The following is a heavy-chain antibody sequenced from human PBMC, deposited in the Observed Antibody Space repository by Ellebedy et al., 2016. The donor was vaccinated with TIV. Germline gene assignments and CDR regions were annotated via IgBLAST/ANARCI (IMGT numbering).Heavy chain of an antibody. Sequence: GGSLRLSXAASESTFSSYGMHWVRQAPGKGLEWVAVIWYDGSNKYYADSVKGRFTISRDNSKNTLYLQMNSLRAEDTAVYYCAREPMVRGVIRRGYAMDVWGQGTTVTVSS. J-gene: IGHJ6*02. V-gene: IGHV3-33*01. D-gene: IGHD3-10*01. CDR3: AREPMVRGVIRRGYAMDV. CDR1: ESTFSSYG. CDR2: IWYDGSNK.